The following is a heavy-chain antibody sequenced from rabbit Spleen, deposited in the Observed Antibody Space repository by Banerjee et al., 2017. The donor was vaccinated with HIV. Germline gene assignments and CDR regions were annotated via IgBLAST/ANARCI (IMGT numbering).Heavy chain of an antibody. D-gene: IGHD5-1*01. V-gene: IGHV1S40*01. Sequence: QSLEESGGDLVKPGASLTLTCTASGFSFSPVNWIYWVRQAPGKGLEWIGTIYAGDGSTGYANWVNGRFTISKTSSTVDLKVTSLTAADTATYFCASDVGGIYYNLWGQGTLVTVS. CDR3: ASDVGGIYYNL. CDR1: GFSFSPVNW. CDR2: IYAGDGST. J-gene: IGHJ4*01.